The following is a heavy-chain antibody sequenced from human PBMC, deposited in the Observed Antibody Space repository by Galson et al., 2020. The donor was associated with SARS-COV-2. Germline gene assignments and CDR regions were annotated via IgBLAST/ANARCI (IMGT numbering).Heavy chain of an antibody. Sequence: ASVKVSCKASGGTFSSYAISWVRQAPGQGLEWMGGINPKSGGTNYAQKFEGRVTMTRDTSITTAYMELSRLRADDTAVYYCARLRYYDVLTGYIVDVWGQGTMVTVSS. CDR2: INPKSGGT. D-gene: IGHD3-9*01. CDR3: ARLRYYDVLTGYIVDV. V-gene: IGHV1-2*02. CDR1: GGTFSSYA. J-gene: IGHJ6*02.